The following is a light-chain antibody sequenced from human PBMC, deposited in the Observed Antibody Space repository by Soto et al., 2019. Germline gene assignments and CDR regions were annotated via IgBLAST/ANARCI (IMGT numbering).Light chain of an antibody. CDR3: QQRSHWPT. Sequence: DIVLTQSPATLSLSPGDRATLSCRASQTVNTSLAWYQQKPGQAPRLLIYDASNRATDIPARFSASGSGTDFTLTISSLDPEDFAVYYCQQRSHWPTLGQGTQVEIK. CDR1: QTVNTS. V-gene: IGKV3-11*01. J-gene: IGKJ1*01. CDR2: DAS.